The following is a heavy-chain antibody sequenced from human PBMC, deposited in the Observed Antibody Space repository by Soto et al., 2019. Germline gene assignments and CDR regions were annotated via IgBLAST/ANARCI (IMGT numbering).Heavy chain of an antibody. V-gene: IGHV1-18*01. D-gene: IGHD3-10*01. CDR1: GYTFTSYG. CDR3: ARDSRGPPYNWFDP. Sequence: ASVKVCCKASGYTFTSYGISWVRQAPGQGLEWMGWISAYNGNTNYAQKLQGRVTMTTDTSTSTAYMELRSLRSDDTAVYYCARDSRGPPYNWFDPWGQGTLVTVSS. CDR2: ISAYNGNT. J-gene: IGHJ5*02.